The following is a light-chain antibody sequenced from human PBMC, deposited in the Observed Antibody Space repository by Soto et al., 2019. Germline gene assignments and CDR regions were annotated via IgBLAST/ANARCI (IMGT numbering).Light chain of an antibody. CDR3: SSHTSSSTYV. V-gene: IGLV2-14*01. CDR1: SSNVGGYNY. Sequence: QSVLTQPASVSWSPGQSITISCTGTSSNVGGYNYVSWYQQHPGKAPKLMIYDVSDRPSGVSNRFSGSKSGNTASLTISGLQAEDESDYYCSSHTSSSTYVLGTGTKLTVL. CDR2: DVS. J-gene: IGLJ1*01.